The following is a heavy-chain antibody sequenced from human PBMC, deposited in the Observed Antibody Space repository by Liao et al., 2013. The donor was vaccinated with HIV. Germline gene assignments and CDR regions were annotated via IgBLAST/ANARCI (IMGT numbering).Heavy chain of an antibody. D-gene: IGHD7-27*01. Sequence: QVQLQESGSGLVKPSETLSLTCTVSGGSISSYYWSWIRQPPGKGLEWIGYVYHSGKTEYSPSLESRVTISVDKSKNQFSLRLSPVTAADTAVYYCARYNWGSFDWFDPWAREYGHRLL. J-gene: IGHJ5*02. CDR1: GGSISSYY. V-gene: IGHV4-59*12. CDR2: VYHSGKT. CDR3: ARYNWGSFDWFDP.